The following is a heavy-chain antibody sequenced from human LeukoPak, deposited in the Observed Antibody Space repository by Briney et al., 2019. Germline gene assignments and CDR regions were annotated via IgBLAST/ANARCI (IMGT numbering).Heavy chain of an antibody. CDR3: ARLGYCSGGSCYRAFDI. CDR2: ISYVGSNK. Sequence: GGSLRLSCAASGFTFSSYAMHWVRQAPGKGLEWVAVISYVGSNKYYADSVKGRFTISRDNSKNTLYLQMNSLRAEDTAVYYCARLGYCSGGSCYRAFDIWGQGTMVTVSS. D-gene: IGHD2-15*01. V-gene: IGHV3-30*04. CDR1: GFTFSSYA. J-gene: IGHJ3*02.